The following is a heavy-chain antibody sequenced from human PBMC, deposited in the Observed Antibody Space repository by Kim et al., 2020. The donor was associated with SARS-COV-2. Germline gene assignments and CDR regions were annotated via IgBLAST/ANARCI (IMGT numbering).Heavy chain of an antibody. V-gene: IGHV4-4*02. D-gene: IGHD6-13*01. CDR1: GGSISSSNW. CDR3: ARDPQAAAAGSLAP. CDR2: IYHSGST. J-gene: IGHJ5*02. Sequence: SETLSLTCAVSGGSISSSNWWSWVRQPPGKGLEWIGEIYHSGSTNYNPSLKSRVTISVDKSKNQFSLKLSSVTAADTAVYYCARDPQAAAAGSLAPWGQGTLVTVSS.